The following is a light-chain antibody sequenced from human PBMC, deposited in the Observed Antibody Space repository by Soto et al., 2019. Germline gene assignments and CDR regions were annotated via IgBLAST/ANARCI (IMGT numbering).Light chain of an antibody. Sequence: DIQMTQSPSSLSASVGDRVTITCRAGQTVSTYLNWYQQKPPKAPKLLIYAASSLQSGVPSRFSGSGSGTDFTLTISSLQPEDFATYYCQQTYSTPYTFGQGTKLEIK. V-gene: IGKV1-39*01. CDR1: QTVSTY. J-gene: IGKJ2*01. CDR3: QQTYSTPYT. CDR2: AAS.